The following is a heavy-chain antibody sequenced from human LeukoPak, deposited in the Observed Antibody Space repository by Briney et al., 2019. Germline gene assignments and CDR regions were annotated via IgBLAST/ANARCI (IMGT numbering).Heavy chain of an antibody. CDR2: IYTSGST. CDR3: ARSPRLVPAAMMDV. CDR1: GGSISSYY. D-gene: IGHD2-2*01. Sequence: SETLSLTCTVSGGSISSYYWSWIRQPAGKGLEWIGRIYTSGSTNYNPSLKSRATMSVDTSKNQFSLKLGSVTAADTAVYYCARSPRLVPAAMMDVWGQGTTVTVSS. J-gene: IGHJ6*02. V-gene: IGHV4-4*07.